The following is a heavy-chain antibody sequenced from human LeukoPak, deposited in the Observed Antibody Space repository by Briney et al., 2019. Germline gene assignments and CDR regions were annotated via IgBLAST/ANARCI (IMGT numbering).Heavy chain of an antibody. J-gene: IGHJ4*02. Sequence: GGSLRLSCAASGFTFSSYAMSWVRQAPGKGLEWVSAISGSGGSTYYADSVKGRFTISRDNSKDTLYLQMDSLRAEDTAVYYCARDRAWNYFDYWGQGTLVTVSS. V-gene: IGHV3-23*01. CDR2: ISGSGGST. CDR3: ARDRAWNYFDY. D-gene: IGHD3-3*01. CDR1: GFTFSSYA.